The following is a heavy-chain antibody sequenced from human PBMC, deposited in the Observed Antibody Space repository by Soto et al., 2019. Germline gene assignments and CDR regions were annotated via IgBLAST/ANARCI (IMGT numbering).Heavy chain of an antibody. V-gene: IGHV3-21*01. CDR1: GFTFSSYS. CDR2: ISSSSSYI. CDR3: ARVLWEEYSSGYYYYYGMDV. Sequence: GGSLRLSCAASGFTFSSYSMNWVRQAPGKGLEWVSSISSSSSYIYYADSVKGRFTISRDNAKNSLYLQMNSLRAEDTAVYYCARVLWEEYSSGYYYYYGMDVWGQGTTVTVSS. D-gene: IGHD6-19*01. J-gene: IGHJ6*02.